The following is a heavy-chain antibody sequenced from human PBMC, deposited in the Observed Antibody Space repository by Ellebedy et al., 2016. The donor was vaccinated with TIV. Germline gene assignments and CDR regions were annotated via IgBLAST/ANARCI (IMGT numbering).Heavy chain of an antibody. V-gene: IGHV3-21*06. CDR1: GFTFNTYN. Sequence: PGGSLRLSCAASGFTFNTYNINWIRRSPGKGPEWVSSISGSSNYIFYADSLEGRFTVSRDNSKNTVYLQMNSLRAEDTAVYYCARPQFGDYDAFDIWGQGAPVTVSS. D-gene: IGHD4-17*01. CDR3: ARPQFGDYDAFDI. CDR2: ISGSSNYI. J-gene: IGHJ3*02.